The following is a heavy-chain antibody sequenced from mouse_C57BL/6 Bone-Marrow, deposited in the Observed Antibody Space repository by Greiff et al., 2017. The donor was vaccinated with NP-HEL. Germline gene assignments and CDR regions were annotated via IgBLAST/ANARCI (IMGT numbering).Heavy chain of an antibody. CDR3: ARRPTLYYDYDGYAMDY. D-gene: IGHD2-4*01. V-gene: IGHV5-6*01. CDR2: ISSGGSYT. J-gene: IGHJ4*01. Sequence: EVQLVESGGDLVKPGGSLKLSCAASGFTFSSYGMSWVRQTPDKRLEWVATISSGGSYTYYPDSVKGRFIISRDNAKNTLYLQMSSLKSEDTAMYYCARRPTLYYDYDGYAMDYWGQGTSVTVSS. CDR1: GFTFSSYG.